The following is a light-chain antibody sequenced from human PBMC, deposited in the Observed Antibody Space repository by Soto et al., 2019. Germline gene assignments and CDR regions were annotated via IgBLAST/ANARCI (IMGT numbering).Light chain of an antibody. Sequence: EIVLTQSPATLSLSPGEGATLSCRASQSVGSFLAWYQQKPGQPPRLLIYAASMRATGIPARFSGSGSGTDFTLTISRLEPEDFAVYFCQQRGNWPLMTFGQGTRLEMK. CDR2: AAS. J-gene: IGKJ5*01. CDR1: QSVGSF. V-gene: IGKV3-11*01. CDR3: QQRGNWPLMT.